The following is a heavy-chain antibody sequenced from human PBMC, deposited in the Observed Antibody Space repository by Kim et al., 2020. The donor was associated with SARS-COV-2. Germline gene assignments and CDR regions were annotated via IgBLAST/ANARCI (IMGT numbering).Heavy chain of an antibody. J-gene: IGHJ5*02. V-gene: IGHV3-7*04. D-gene: IGHD3-10*01. Sequence: KGRFTIPRDNAKNSLYLQMNSLRAEDTAVYYCARNPSYYYGSGSPPNWFDPWGQGTLVTVSS. CDR3: ARNPSYYYGSGSPPNWFDP.